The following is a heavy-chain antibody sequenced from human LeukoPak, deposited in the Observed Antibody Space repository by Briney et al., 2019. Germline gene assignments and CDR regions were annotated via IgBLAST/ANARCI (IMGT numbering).Heavy chain of an antibody. CDR1: GGTFSSYA. D-gene: IGHD3-9*01. Sequence: SVKVSCKASGGTFSSYAISWVRQAPGQGLEWMGGIIPIFGTANYAQKFQGRVTITADESTSTAYMELSSLRSDDTAVYYCARVMYYDILTGYSAFDYWGQGTLVTVSS. J-gene: IGHJ4*02. V-gene: IGHV1-69*13. CDR3: ARVMYYDILTGYSAFDY. CDR2: IIPIFGTA.